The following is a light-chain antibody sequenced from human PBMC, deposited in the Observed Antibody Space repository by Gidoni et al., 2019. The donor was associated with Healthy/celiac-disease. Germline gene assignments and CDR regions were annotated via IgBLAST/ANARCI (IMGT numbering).Light chain of an antibody. CDR1: QSVSSSH. V-gene: IGKV3-20*01. CDR2: GAS. Sequence: EIVLTQSPGTLALSPGERATLSCRASQSVSSSHLAWYQQKPGQAPMLLIYGASSRATGIPDRFSGSGSGTDFTLTISRLEPEDFAVYYCQQYGSSPPLTFGGGTKVEIK. J-gene: IGKJ4*01. CDR3: QQYGSSPPLT.